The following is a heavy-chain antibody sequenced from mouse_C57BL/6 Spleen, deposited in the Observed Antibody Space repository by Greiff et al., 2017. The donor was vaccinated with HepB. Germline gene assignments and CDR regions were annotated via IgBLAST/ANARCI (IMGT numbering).Heavy chain of an antibody. V-gene: IGHV1-58*01. J-gene: IGHJ3*01. Sequence: EVQLQQSGAELVRPGSSVKMSCKTSGYTFTSYGINWVKQRPGQGLEWIGYIYIGNGYTEYNEKFKGKATLTSDTSSSPADMQLSSLTSEDSAIDFCARSDMVTTGGFAYWGQGTLVTVSA. CDR3: ARSDMVTTGGFAY. D-gene: IGHD2-2*01. CDR2: IYIGNGYT. CDR1: GYTFTSYG.